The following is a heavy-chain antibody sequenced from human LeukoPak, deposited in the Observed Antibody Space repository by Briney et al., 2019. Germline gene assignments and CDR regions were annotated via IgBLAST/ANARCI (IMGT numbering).Heavy chain of an antibody. J-gene: IGHJ2*01. CDR1: GFTFTSSA. CDR3: AKHPTIAVAGTQGRYFDL. CDR2: IVVGSGNT. V-gene: IGHV1-58*01. D-gene: IGHD6-19*01. Sequence: SVKVSCKASGFTFTSSAVQWVRQARGQRLEWIGWIVVGSGNTNYAQKFQERITITRDMSTSTAYMELSSLRSEDTAVYYCAKHPTIAVAGTQGRYFDLWGRGTLVTVSS.